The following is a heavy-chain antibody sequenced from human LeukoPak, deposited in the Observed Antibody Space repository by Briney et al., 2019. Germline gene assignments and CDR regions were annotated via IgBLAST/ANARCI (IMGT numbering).Heavy chain of an antibody. CDR1: GFTFSNYN. Sequence: GGSLRLSCAASGFTFSNYNMNWLRQAPGKGLEWVSHISSSGRSIYYADSVRGRFTTSRDNVWNSLYLQMNSLRAEDTAVYYCARRITISGVGYMDVWGKGNTVTVSP. D-gene: IGHD3-3*01. V-gene: IGHV3-48*01. J-gene: IGHJ6*04. CDR2: ISSSGRSI. CDR3: ARRITISGVGYMDV.